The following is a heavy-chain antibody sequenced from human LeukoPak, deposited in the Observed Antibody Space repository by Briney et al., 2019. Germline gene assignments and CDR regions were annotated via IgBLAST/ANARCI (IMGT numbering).Heavy chain of an antibody. CDR3: ERYYGSGSYHMDV. D-gene: IGHD3-10*01. Sequence: ASVKVSCKASGYTFTSYCMHWVRQAPGQGLEWMGMINPSDGRTTYAQKFQGRVTMTRDTSTSTVYMELSSLRSDDTAVYYCERYYGSGSYHMDVWGQGTTVTVSS. CDR2: INPSDGRT. V-gene: IGHV1-46*01. CDR1: GYTFTSYC. J-gene: IGHJ6*02.